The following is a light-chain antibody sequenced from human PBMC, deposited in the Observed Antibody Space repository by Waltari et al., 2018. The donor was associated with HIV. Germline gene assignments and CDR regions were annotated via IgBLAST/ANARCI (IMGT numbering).Light chain of an antibody. J-gene: IGKJ2*01. CDR2: RTS. CDR3: QQYSTHYA. Sequence: DIQMTQSPSNLSASVGDTVVITCRASQRIDNWLAWYQQKPGRAPRLLVSRTSLLESGVSSRFSGSGSGTEFTLTIRSLQPDDIGTYYCQQYSTHYAFGQGTTVE. V-gene: IGKV1-5*03. CDR1: QRIDNW.